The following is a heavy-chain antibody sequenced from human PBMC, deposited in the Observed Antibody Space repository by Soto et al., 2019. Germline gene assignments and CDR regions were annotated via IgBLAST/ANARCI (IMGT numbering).Heavy chain of an antibody. CDR1: GGSISSGGYY. D-gene: IGHD3-3*01. CDR3: ARGEGATIFAPLFVPDQYGMDV. J-gene: IGHJ6*02. Sequence: SGTLSLTCTVSGGSISSGGYYWSWIRQHPGKGLEWIGYIYYSGSTNYNPSLKSRVTISVDTSKNQFSLKLSSVTAADTAVYYCARGEGATIFAPLFVPDQYGMDVWGQGTTVTVSS. CDR2: IYYSGST. V-gene: IGHV4-31*03.